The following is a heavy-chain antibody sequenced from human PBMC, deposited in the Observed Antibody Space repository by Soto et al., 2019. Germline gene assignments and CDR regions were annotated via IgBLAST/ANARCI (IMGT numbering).Heavy chain of an antibody. CDR3: AKGLGLTGTTRAFDC. Sequence: GGSLRLSCAASGFTFNSYAMSWVRQAPGKGLEWVSVISGSGDYTYYAASVKGRLTISRDNPQNTLYLQMNSLRAEDTAVYYCAKGLGLTGTTRAFDCWGQGTLVTVSS. CDR2: ISGSGDYT. D-gene: IGHD1-7*01. V-gene: IGHV3-23*01. CDR1: GFTFNSYA. J-gene: IGHJ4*02.